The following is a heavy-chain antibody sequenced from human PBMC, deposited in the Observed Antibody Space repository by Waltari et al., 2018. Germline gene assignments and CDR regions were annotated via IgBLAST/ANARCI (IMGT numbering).Heavy chain of an antibody. D-gene: IGHD6-13*01. J-gene: IGHJ4*02. V-gene: IGHV3-53*01. CDR1: GFTVSSNY. CDR2: IYSGGST. Sequence: EVQLVESGGGLIQPGGSLRLSCAASGFTVSSNYMSWVRQAPGQGLEWVSVIYSGGSTYYADSVKGRFTISRDNSKNTLYLQMNSLRAEDTAVYYCARALIAAAGSDDYWGQGTLVTVSS. CDR3: ARALIAAAGSDDY.